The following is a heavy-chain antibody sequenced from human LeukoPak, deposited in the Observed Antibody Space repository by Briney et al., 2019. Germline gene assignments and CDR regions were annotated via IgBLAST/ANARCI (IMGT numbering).Heavy chain of an antibody. CDR3: AAVAGLGNAFDI. J-gene: IGHJ3*02. CDR1: GYTFTAYY. D-gene: IGHD6-19*01. Sequence: ASVKVSCKASGYTFTAYYMHWVRQAPGQGLEWIGWINPNSGGTNYAQKFQGRVTMTRDTSISTAYMELSRLRSDDTAVYYCAAVAGLGNAFDIWGQGTMVTVSS. V-gene: IGHV1-2*02. CDR2: INPNSGGT.